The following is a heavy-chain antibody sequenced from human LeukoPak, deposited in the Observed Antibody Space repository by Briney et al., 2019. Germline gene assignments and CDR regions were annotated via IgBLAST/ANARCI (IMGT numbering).Heavy chain of an antibody. CDR3: ARDSDGRRAFEL. V-gene: IGHV4-59*11. D-gene: IGHD2-15*01. Sequence: PSETLSLTCTVSGGFISNHYWAWIRQPPGKGLEWIGYIYYIGSTHYSPSLRSRVTISVDTAKNQFSLKLSSVTAADTAVYYCARDSDGRRAFELWGQGTVVTVSS. J-gene: IGHJ4*02. CDR2: IYYIGST. CDR1: GGFISNHY.